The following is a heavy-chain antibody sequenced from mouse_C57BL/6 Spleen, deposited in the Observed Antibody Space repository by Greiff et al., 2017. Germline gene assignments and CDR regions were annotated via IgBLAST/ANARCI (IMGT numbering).Heavy chain of an antibody. V-gene: IGHV1-42*01. CDR2: INPSTGGT. J-gene: IGHJ4*01. CDR1: GYSFTGYY. CDR3: ARYYDYDEGYAMDY. D-gene: IGHD2-4*01. Sequence: VQLQQSGPELVKPGASVKISCKASGYSFTGYYMNWVKQSPEKSLEWIGEINPSTGGTTYNQKFKAKATLTVDKSSSTAYRQLKSLTSEDSAVYYCARYYDYDEGYAMDYWGQGTSVTVSS.